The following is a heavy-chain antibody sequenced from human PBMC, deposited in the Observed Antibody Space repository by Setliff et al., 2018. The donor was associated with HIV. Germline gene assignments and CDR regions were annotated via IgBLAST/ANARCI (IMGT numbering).Heavy chain of an antibody. D-gene: IGHD4-17*01. J-gene: IGHJ4*02. Sequence: GASVKVSCKASGGTFSSYTISWIRQAPGQGLEWMGWINPNSGATDYAQNFLGRVTMARGTSSDTAYMDLNGLNSDDTAMYFCARAESGDYLHYFDSWGQGTLVTVSS. V-gene: IGHV1-2*02. CDR1: GGTFSSYT. CDR3: ARAESGDYLHYFDS. CDR2: INPNSGAT.